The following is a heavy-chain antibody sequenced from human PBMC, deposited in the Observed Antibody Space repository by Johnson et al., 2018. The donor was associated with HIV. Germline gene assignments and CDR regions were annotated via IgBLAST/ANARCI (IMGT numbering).Heavy chain of an antibody. CDR2: ISYDGSNK. CDR1: GFTFSTYN. CDR3: ARGMGLQLGNALDI. V-gene: IGHV3-30*01. Sequence: QVQLVESGGGVVQPGRSLRLSCAASGFTFSTYNMHWVRQAPGKGLEWVAVISYDGSNKYYADSVKAPFTISRDNSKNTLYLQMNSLGTDDTAVYYCARGMGLQLGNALDIWRQGTMVTVSS. D-gene: IGHD1-1*01. J-gene: IGHJ3*02.